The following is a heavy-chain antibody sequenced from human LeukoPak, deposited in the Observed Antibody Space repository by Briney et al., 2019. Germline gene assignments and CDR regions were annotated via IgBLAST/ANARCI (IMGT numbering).Heavy chain of an antibody. CDR3: ARIVTTVTTRYFQH. J-gene: IGHJ1*01. D-gene: IGHD4-17*01. CDR2: IYSGGST. Sequence: PGGXXRLSCAASGFPISSNYMSWVRQAPGKGLEGVSVIYSGGSTYYADSVQGRFTISRDNSKNTLYLQMNSLRAEDTAVYYCARIVTTVTTRYFQHWGQGTLVTVSS. CDR1: GFPISSNY. V-gene: IGHV3-53*01.